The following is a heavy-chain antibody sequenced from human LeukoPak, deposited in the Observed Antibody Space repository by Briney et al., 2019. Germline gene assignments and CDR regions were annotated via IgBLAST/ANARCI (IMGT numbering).Heavy chain of an antibody. CDR2: IYYSGST. CDR3: ARDLAAAVGFDP. J-gene: IGHJ5*02. V-gene: IGHV4-59*12. Sequence: SETLSLTCTVSGGSISSYYWSWIRQPPGKGLEWIGYIYYSGSTNYNPSLKSRVTISVDTSKNQFSLQLNSVTPEDTAVYYCARDLAAAVGFDPWGQGTLVTVSS. CDR1: GGSISSYY. D-gene: IGHD6-13*01.